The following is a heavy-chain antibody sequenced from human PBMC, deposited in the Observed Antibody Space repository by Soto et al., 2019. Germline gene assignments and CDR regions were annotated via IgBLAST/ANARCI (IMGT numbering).Heavy chain of an antibody. CDR1: SFTFRSYG. CDR2: TSYDGNKK. J-gene: IGHJ4*02. CDR3: ARDYYKYYDSSGYYRSPAY. D-gene: IGHD3-22*01. V-gene: IGHV3-30*03. Sequence: PGGSLRLSCAASSFTFRSYGMHWVRRAPGKGLEWVATTSYDGNKKYYADFVKGRFTISRDNSRNTLFLQMNSLRAEDTAVYYCARDYYKYYDSSGYYRSPAYWGQGTLVTVSS.